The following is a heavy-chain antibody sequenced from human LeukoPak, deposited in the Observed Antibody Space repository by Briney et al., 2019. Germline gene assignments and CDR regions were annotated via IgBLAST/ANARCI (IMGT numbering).Heavy chain of an antibody. J-gene: IGHJ4*02. Sequence: PGGSLRLSCAASGFTFSSYGMHWVRQAPGKGLEWVAFIRYDGSNKYYADSVKGRFTISRDNSKNTLYLQMNSLRAEDTAVYYCAKEFTIFGVVPRGREGYFDYWGQGTLVTVSS. CDR1: GFTFSSYG. V-gene: IGHV3-30*02. D-gene: IGHD3-3*01. CDR3: AKEFTIFGVVPRGREGYFDY. CDR2: IRYDGSNK.